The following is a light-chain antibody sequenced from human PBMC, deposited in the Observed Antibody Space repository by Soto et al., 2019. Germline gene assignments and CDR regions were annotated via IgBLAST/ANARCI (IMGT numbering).Light chain of an antibody. CDR3: QQYKSYKT. CDR2: DVS. CDR1: ESLGRF. Sequence: EIQLTRSASTLSASVGDRVTITCRASESLGRFLVWHQQKPGQAPKLLISDVSNLASGVPSRFSGSGSGTEFTLTISSVQPDDFATYYCQQYKSYKTFGQGTKVAIK. V-gene: IGKV1-5*01. J-gene: IGKJ1*01.